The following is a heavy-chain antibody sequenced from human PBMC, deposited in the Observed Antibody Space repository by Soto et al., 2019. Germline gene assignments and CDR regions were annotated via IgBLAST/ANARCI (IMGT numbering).Heavy chain of an antibody. J-gene: IGHJ2*01. CDR2: VSTSGGTT. D-gene: IGHD6-19*01. Sequence: EVQLLESGGGLVQPEGSLRLSCAASGFSFTSSALGWVRQAPGKGLEWVSAVSTSGGTTYYADSVKGRFAISRDNSKSPLYLQMSSLRAEDTALYYCAKPRMYSGGIYWYFDLWGRGTLVTVSS. CDR3: AKPRMYSGGIYWYFDL. V-gene: IGHV3-23*01. CDR1: GFSFTSSA.